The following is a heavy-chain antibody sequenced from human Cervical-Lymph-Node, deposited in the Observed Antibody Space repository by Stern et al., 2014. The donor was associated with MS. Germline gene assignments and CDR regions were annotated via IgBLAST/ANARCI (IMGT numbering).Heavy chain of an antibody. D-gene: IGHD3-16*01. CDR1: GFTFSNYW. CDR3: AMDFGGEADY. CDR2: MNSDGSVI. V-gene: IGHV3-74*02. Sequence: EVQLVESGGGSVQPGGSLRLSCAVSGFTFSNYWMHWVRQAPGKGLVWVSRMNSDGSVINYADSVKGRFAISRDNAKNTLYLQMNSLRAEDTAVYYCAMDFGGEADYWGQGILVTVSS. J-gene: IGHJ4*02.